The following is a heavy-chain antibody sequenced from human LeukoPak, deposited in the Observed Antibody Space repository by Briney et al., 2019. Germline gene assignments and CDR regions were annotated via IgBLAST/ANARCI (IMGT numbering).Heavy chain of an antibody. V-gene: IGHV4-4*07. CDR2: IYTSGST. J-gene: IGHJ6*03. CDR3: ARQKVQLLPQDYYYYYMDV. D-gene: IGHD2-2*01. CDR1: GGSLSSYY. Sequence: SETLSLTCTVSGGSLSSYYWSWIRQPAGKGLEWIGRIYTSGSTNYNPSLKSRVTMSVDTSKNQFSLKLSSVTAADTAVYYCARQKVQLLPQDYYYYYMDVWGKGTTVTVSS.